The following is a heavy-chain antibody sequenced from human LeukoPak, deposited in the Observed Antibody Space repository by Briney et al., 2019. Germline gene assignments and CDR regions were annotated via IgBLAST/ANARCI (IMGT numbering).Heavy chain of an antibody. V-gene: IGHV5-51*01. CDR1: GYSFTSSW. J-gene: IGHJ4*02. D-gene: IGHD4-11*01. Sequence: GESLNFSCKGPGYSFTSSWIGWVRQMPGKGLEYMGIIHPGDSDTRYSPSFQGQVTISVDRSSSTAYIQWSRLKAADTAMYYCATHPGGLQSGFDNWGQGTLVTVSS. CDR2: IHPGDSDT. CDR3: ATHPGGLQSGFDN.